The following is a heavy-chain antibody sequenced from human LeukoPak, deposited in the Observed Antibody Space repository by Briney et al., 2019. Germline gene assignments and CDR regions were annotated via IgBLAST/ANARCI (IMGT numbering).Heavy chain of an antibody. D-gene: IGHD3-10*01. Sequence: RGASVKVSCKASGYTFTSYGISWVRQAPGQGLEWMGWISAYNGNTNYAQKLQGRVTMTTDTSTSTAYMELRSLRSDDTAVYYCARDVAARFGELLLDAFDIWGQGTMVTVSS. CDR3: ARDVAARFGELLLDAFDI. V-gene: IGHV1-18*01. CDR1: GYTFTSYG. J-gene: IGHJ3*02. CDR2: ISAYNGNT.